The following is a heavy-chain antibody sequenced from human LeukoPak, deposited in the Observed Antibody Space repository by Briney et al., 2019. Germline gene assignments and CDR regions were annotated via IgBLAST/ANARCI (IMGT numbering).Heavy chain of an antibody. D-gene: IGHD3-10*01. CDR2: IYYSGST. J-gene: IGHJ4*02. CDR1: GGSISSSSYY. Sequence: SETLSLTCTVSGGSISSSSYYWGWIRQPPGKGLEWIGSIYYSGSTYYNPSLKSRVTISVDTSKNQFSLKLSSVTAADTAVYYCARQGGLTMVRGFIDYWGQGTLVTVSS. CDR3: ARQGGLTMVRGFIDY. V-gene: IGHV4-39*01.